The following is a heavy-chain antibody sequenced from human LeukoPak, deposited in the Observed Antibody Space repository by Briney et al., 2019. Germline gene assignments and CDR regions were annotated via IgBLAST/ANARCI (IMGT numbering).Heavy chain of an antibody. D-gene: IGHD4-11*01. V-gene: IGHV4-59*01. CDR2: IYYSGST. J-gene: IGHJ5*02. CDR1: GGSISSYY. CDR3: ARVRDYHNWFDP. Sequence: SETLSLTCTVSGGSISSYYWSWIRQPPGKGLEWIGYIYYSGSTNYNPSLKSRVTISVDTSKNQFSLKLSSVTAADAAVYYCARVRDYHNWFDPWGQGTLVTVSS.